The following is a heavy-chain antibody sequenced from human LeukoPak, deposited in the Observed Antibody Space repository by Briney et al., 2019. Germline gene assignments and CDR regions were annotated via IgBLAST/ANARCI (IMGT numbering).Heavy chain of an antibody. J-gene: IGHJ5*02. V-gene: IGHV4-38-2*02. Sequence: SETLSLTCTVSGGSISSYYWGWIRQPPGKGLEWIGSIYHTGSTYYNPSLKSRVTISVDTSNNRFSLKLRSVTAADTAVYYCARDPARGGNYLYNWFDPWGQGILVTVSS. CDR2: IYHTGST. CDR3: ARDPARGGNYLYNWFDP. D-gene: IGHD1-7*01. CDR1: GGSISSYY.